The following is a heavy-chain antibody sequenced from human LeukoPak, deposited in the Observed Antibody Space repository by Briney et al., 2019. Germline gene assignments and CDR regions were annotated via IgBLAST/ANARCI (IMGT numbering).Heavy chain of an antibody. CDR1: GGSFIGYY. Sequence: SEALSLTCTVYGGSFIGYYWSWIRQPPGKGLEWIGEINHSGSTNYNPSLKSRVTISVDTSKNQFSLKLSSVTAADTAVYYCAGSISSSWFNDIWGQGTMVTVSS. V-gene: IGHV4-34*01. D-gene: IGHD6-13*01. J-gene: IGHJ3*02. CDR2: INHSGST. CDR3: AGSISSSWFNDI.